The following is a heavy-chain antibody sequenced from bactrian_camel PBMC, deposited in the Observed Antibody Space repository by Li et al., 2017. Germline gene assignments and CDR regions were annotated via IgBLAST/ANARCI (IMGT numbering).Heavy chain of an antibody. J-gene: IGHJ4*01. Sequence: HVQLVESGGGSVQAGGSLRLSCVVSQYTNNQYCLGWFRQAPGKEREGVATIDRFGFMAHAGSVRGRFTLSRDNTKNTLYLQMNSLRPEDTAMYYCAAEARRCLLADQWTYWGQGTQVTVS. V-gene: IGHV3S26*01. D-gene: IGHD2*01. CDR2: IDRFGFMA. CDR1: QYTNNQYC. CDR3: AAEARRCLLADQWTY.